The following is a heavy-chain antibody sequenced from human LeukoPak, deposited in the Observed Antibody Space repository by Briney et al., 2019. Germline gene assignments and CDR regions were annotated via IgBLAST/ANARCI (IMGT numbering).Heavy chain of an antibody. CDR1: GGSISSSTNW. CDR2: IYHSGST. D-gene: IGHD6-6*01. Sequence: PSETLSLTCAVSGGSISSSTNWWSWVRQPPGKGLEWIGEIYHSGSTNYNPSLKSRVTISVDKSKNQFSLKLSSVTAADTAVYYCARVLFSSIAARHGAFDIWGQGTMVTVSS. CDR3: ARVLFSSIAARHGAFDI. V-gene: IGHV4-4*02. J-gene: IGHJ3*02.